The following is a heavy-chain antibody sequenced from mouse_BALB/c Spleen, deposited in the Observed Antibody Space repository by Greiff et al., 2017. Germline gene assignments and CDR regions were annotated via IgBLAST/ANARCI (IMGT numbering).Heavy chain of an antibody. D-gene: IGHD2-4*01. CDR2: ISSGSSTI. V-gene: IGHV5-17*02. CDR1: GFTFSSFG. CDR3: ARGRSTMITKDAMDY. J-gene: IGHJ4*01. Sequence: EVKLMESGGGLVQPGGSRKLSCAASGFTFSSFGMHWVRQAPEKGLEWVAYISSGSSTIYYADTVKGRFTIPRDNPKNTLFLQMTSLRSEDTAMYYCARGRSTMITKDAMDYWGQGTSVTVSS.